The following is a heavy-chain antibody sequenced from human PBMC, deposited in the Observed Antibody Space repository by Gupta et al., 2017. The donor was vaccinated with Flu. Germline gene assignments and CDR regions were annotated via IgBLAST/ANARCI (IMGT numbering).Heavy chain of an antibody. J-gene: IGHJ6*02. V-gene: IGHV1-8*01. CDR2: MNPNSGNT. Sequence: INWVRQATGQGLEWMGWMNPNSGNTGYAQKFQGRVTMTRNTSISTAYMELSSLRSEDTAVYYCARGYYDSSGYYYYYYGMDVWGQGTTVTVSS. CDR3: ARGYYDSSGYYYYYYGMDV. D-gene: IGHD3-22*01.